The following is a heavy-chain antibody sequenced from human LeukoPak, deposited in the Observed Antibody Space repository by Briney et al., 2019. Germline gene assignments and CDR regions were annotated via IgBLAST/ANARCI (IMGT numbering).Heavy chain of an antibody. D-gene: IGHD2-2*01. Sequence: SETLSLTCAVYGGSFSGYYWSWIRQPPGKGLEWIGEINHSGSTNYNPSLKSRVTISVDTSKNQFSLKLSSVTAADTAVYYCARVGRLYCSSTSCYEVYWYFDLWGRGTLVTVSS. V-gene: IGHV4-34*01. CDR2: INHSGST. CDR1: GGSFSGYY. CDR3: ARVGRLYCSSTSCYEVYWYFDL. J-gene: IGHJ2*01.